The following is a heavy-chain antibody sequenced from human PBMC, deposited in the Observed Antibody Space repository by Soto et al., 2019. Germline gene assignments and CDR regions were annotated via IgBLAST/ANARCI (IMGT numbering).Heavy chain of an antibody. CDR1: GGSFSDYI. CDR2: INHSGST. Sequence: SETLSLTCAVYGGSFSDYIWSWIRQPPGKGRGWIGEINHSGSTNYNPSLKSRVTISLDTYKNQFSLKLISVTAAATAVYFCARALGDYRPKSSLGTTYYGMDVWDQGTTVTVSS. V-gene: IGHV4-34*01. J-gene: IGHJ6*02. D-gene: IGHD2-21*01. CDR3: ARALGDYRPKSSLGTTYYGMDV.